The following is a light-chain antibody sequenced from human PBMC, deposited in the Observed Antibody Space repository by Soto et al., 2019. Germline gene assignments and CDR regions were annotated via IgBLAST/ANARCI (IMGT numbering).Light chain of an antibody. Sequence: QPVLTQPASVSGSPGQSITISCTGTSSDVGGYNYVSWYQQYPDKAPKLMIYEVSHRPSGVSNRFSGSKSGNTASLTISGLQAEDEADYYCSSYSSTSTLEVFGGGTKVTVL. CDR3: SSYSSTSTLEV. CDR2: EVS. CDR1: SSDVGGYNY. J-gene: IGLJ2*01. V-gene: IGLV2-14*01.